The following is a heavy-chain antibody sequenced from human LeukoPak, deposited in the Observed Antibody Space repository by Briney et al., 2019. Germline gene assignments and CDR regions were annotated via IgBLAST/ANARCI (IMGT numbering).Heavy chain of an antibody. CDR3: ARNAI. Sequence: GRCLRLSCAAAGFTFSSYSMGCVRQAPGKGLEWVSYISTSGNTVYYADSVKGRFTISRDNAKNSLYLQMNSLRDEDTAVYYCARNAIWGRGTRVTVSS. J-gene: IGHJ4*02. CDR2: ISTSGNTV. V-gene: IGHV3-48*02. CDR1: GFTFSSYS. D-gene: IGHD1-1*01.